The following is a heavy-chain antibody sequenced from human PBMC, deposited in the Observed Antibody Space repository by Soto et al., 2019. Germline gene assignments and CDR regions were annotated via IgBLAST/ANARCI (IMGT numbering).Heavy chain of an antibody. CDR3: ATGLPVYCSGNLCYRYYDY. D-gene: IGHD2-15*01. J-gene: IGHJ4*02. Sequence: ASVKVSCKASGYPFSSYAMHWVRQAPGQRLEWMGWINGDNDNTKYSQNFQGRVTITKDTSASTAYMELSSLTSEDTAVYYCATGLPVYCSGNLCYRYYDYWGQGTLVTVSS. CDR2: INGDNDNT. CDR1: GYPFSSYA. V-gene: IGHV1-3*01.